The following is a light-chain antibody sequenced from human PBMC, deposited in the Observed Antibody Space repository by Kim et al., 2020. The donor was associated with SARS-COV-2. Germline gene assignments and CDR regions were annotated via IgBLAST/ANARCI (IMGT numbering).Light chain of an antibody. Sequence: SYELNQPPSVSVSPGQTASITCSGHKLGDKXACWYQQKPGQSPVLVIYKDTERPSGIPERFSGSNSGNTATLTISGTQATDEADYYCQAWDITMVFG. V-gene: IGLV3-1*01. CDR1: KLGDKX. J-gene: IGLJ3*02. CDR2: KDT. CDR3: QAWDITMV.